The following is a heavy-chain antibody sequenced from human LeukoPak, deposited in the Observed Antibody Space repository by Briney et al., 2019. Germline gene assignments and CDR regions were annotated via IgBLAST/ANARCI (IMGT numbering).Heavy chain of an antibody. D-gene: IGHD6-13*01. CDR3: AREGGGIAAAGTDQAFDI. CDR1: GFTFSSYG. V-gene: IGHV3-33*01. Sequence: PGRSLRLSCTASGFTFSSYGMHWVRQAPGKGLEWVAVIWYDGSNKYCADSVKGRFTISRDNSKNTLYLQMNSLRAEDTAVYYCAREGGGIAAAGTDQAFDIWGQGTMVTVSS. J-gene: IGHJ3*02. CDR2: IWYDGSNK.